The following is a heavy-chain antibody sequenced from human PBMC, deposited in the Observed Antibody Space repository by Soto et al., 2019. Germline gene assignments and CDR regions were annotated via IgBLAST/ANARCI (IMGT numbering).Heavy chain of an antibody. V-gene: IGHV3-21*01. CDR2: ISSSSSYI. CDR3: AKDSATLAVAGTRSDY. CDR1: GFTFSSYS. D-gene: IGHD6-19*01. J-gene: IGHJ4*02. Sequence: EVQLVESGGGLVKSGGSLRLSCAASGFTFSSYSMNWVRQAPGKGLEWVSSISSSSSYIYYADSVKGRFTISRDNAKNSLYLQMNSLRVEDTAVYFCAKDSATLAVAGTRSDYWGQGTLVTVSS.